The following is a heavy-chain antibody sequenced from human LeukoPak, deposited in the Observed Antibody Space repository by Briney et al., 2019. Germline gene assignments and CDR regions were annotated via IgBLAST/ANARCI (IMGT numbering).Heavy chain of an antibody. V-gene: IGHV1-46*03. CDR2: INPSGGST. J-gene: IGHJ4*02. CDR1: GYTFTSYY. D-gene: IGHD2-2*01. Sequence: GASVKVSCNATGYTFTSYYMHWVRQAPGQGLEWMGIINPSGGSTSYAQKFQGRVTMTRDTSTSTVYMELSSLRSEDTAVYYCAGTKKGYQLLSLFDYWGQGTLVTVSS. CDR3: AGTKKGYQLLSLFDY.